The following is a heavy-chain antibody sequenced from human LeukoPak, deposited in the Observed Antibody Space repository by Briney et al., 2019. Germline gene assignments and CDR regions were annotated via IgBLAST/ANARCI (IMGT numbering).Heavy chain of an antibody. CDR3: ARVAGRHYYYGMDV. CDR1: GFTFSDYY. Sequence: PGGSLRLSCAASGFTFSDYYMSWIRQAPGKGLEWVSYISSSSSYTNYADSVKGRFTISRDNAKNSLYLQMNSLRAEDTAVYYCARVAGRHYYYGMDVWGQGTTVTVSS. J-gene: IGHJ6*02. V-gene: IGHV3-11*06. CDR2: ISSSSSYT. D-gene: IGHD6-13*01.